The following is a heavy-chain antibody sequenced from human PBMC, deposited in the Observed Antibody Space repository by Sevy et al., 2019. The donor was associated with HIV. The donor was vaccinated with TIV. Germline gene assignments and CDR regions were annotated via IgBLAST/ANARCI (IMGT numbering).Heavy chain of an antibody. Sequence: ASVKVSCKASGLTFTSYYMHWVRQAPGQGLEWMGMMNPGGGGTSYAKKFQGRVTMTRDTSTSTVLMELSSLRSEDTAVYYCAAGPEIALWSPPVGHWGQGTLVTVSS. D-gene: IGHD5-18*01. CDR2: MNPGGGGT. CDR1: GLTFTSYY. CDR3: AAGPEIALWSPPVGH. J-gene: IGHJ4*02. V-gene: IGHV1-46*01.